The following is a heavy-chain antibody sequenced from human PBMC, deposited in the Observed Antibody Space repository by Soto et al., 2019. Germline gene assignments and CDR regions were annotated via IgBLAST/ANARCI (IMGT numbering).Heavy chain of an antibody. D-gene: IGHD4-17*01. CDR1: GYTMTDYY. V-gene: IGHV1-2*02. Sequence: ASVKISCKASGYTMTDYYMLWGRQATGQGLEWMGWINPSGSGTNYAQKFQGRVTMARDTSISTAYMELSRLRSDDTAVYYCARAPYGDYPLNWFDTWGQGTLVTVSS. CDR2: INPSGSGT. CDR3: ARAPYGDYPLNWFDT. J-gene: IGHJ5*02.